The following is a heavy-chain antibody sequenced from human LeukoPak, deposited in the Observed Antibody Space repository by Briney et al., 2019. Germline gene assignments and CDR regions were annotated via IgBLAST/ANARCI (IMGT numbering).Heavy chain of an antibody. V-gene: IGHV3-48*01. J-gene: IGHJ4*02. CDR3: VRDQGGAVSY. CDR1: GFTFSSYS. Sequence: GGPLRLSCAASGFTFSSYSMNWVRQAPGKGLEWVSYIGSLSGTINYADSVKGRFIISRDNAKNSMFLQMNSLRAEDTAVYYCVRDQGGAVSYWGQGTLVTVSS. D-gene: IGHD3-16*01. CDR2: IGSLSGTI.